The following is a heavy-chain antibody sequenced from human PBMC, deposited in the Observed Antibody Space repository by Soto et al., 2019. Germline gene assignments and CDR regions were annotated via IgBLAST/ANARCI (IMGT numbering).Heavy chain of an antibody. Sequence: SETLSLTCTVSGGSISSYYWSWIRQPPGKGLEWIGYIYYSGSTNYNPSLKSRVTISVDTSKNQFSLKLSSVTAADTAVYYCARSGRLRYSSSWYIDYWGQGTLVTVPQ. CDR1: GGSISSYY. V-gene: IGHV4-59*01. CDR3: ARSGRLRYSSSWYIDY. J-gene: IGHJ4*02. D-gene: IGHD6-13*01. CDR2: IYYSGST.